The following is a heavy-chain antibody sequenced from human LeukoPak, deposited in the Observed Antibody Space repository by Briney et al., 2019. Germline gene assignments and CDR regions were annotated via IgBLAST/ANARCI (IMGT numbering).Heavy chain of an antibody. D-gene: IGHD3-9*01. CDR3: ARDAAEIYDVLTGYYFPAGDY. CDR2: INPNSGGT. V-gene: IGHV1-2*02. Sequence: ASVKVSCKASGYTFTGYFIHWVRQAPGQGLEWMGWINPNSGGTNFAQKFQGRVALTRDTSISTAYMELSRLRSDDTAVYYCARDAAEIYDVLTGYYFPAGDYWGQGTLVSVSS. CDR1: GYTFTGYF. J-gene: IGHJ4*02.